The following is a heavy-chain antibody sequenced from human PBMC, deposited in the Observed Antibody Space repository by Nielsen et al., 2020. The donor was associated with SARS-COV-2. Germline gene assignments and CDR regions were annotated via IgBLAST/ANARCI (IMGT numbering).Heavy chain of an antibody. V-gene: IGHV3-30-3*01. D-gene: IGHD3-9*01. CDR3: ASGLPRRYFDWFYGMDV. CDR2: ISYDGSNK. J-gene: IGHJ6*02. CDR1: GFTFSSYA. Sequence: GESLKISCAASGFTFSSYAMHWVRQAPGKGLEWVAVISYDGSNKYYADSVKGRFTISRDNSKNTLYLQMNSLRAEDTAVYYCASGLPRRYFDWFYGMDVWGQGTTVTVSS.